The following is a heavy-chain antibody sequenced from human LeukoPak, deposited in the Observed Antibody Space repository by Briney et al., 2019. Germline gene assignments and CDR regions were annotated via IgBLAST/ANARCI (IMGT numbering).Heavy chain of an antibody. D-gene: IGHD2-21*02. CDR2: ISSSSSYT. J-gene: IGHJ3*02. Sequence: PGGSLRLSCAASGFTFSDYYMSWIRQAPGKGLEWVSYISSSSSYTNYADSVKGRFTISRDNAKNSLYLQMNSLRAEDTAVYYCARDRHAVVTGSNAAFDIWGQGTLVTAYS. V-gene: IGHV3-11*05. CDR3: ARDRHAVVTGSNAAFDI. CDR1: GFTFSDYY.